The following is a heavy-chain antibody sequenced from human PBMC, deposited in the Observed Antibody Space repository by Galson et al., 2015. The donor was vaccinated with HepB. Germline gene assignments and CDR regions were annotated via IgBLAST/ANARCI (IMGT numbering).Heavy chain of an antibody. CDR3: AKDFRLALVRGVYFDY. CDR1: GFTFSSYG. V-gene: IGHV3-30*18. CDR2: ISYDGSNK. Sequence: SLRLSCAASGFTFSSYGMHWVRQAPGKGLEWVAVISYDGSNKYYADSVKGRFTISRDNSKNTLYLQMNSLRAEDTAVYYCAKDFRLALVRGVYFDYWGQGTLVTVSS. J-gene: IGHJ4*02. D-gene: IGHD3-10*01.